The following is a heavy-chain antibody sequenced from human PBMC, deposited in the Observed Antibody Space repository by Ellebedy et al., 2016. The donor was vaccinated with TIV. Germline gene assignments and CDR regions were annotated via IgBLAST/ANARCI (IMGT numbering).Heavy chain of an antibody. Sequence: SETLSLTXAVSGGSISSGDSYWSWIRQPPGKGLEWIGYIHYSGSTYYNPSLKSRVTVSVDTSKNQFSLKLSSVTAADTAVYYCAGDVDTAMAYWGQGTLVTVSS. CDR1: GGSISSGDSY. D-gene: IGHD5-18*01. CDR2: IHYSGST. V-gene: IGHV4-30-4*01. CDR3: AGDVDTAMAY. J-gene: IGHJ4*02.